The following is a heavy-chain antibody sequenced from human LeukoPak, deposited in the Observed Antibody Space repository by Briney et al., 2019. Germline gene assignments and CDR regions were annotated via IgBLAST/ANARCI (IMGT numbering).Heavy chain of an antibody. D-gene: IGHD5-18*01. J-gene: IGHJ4*02. CDR3: ASIGDGYSYGSIDY. V-gene: IGHV1-2*02. Sequence: VSVKVSCKASGYTFTGYYMHWVRQAPGQGLEGMGWINPNSGGTNYAQKFQGRVTMTRETSISTAYMELSRLRSDDTAVYYCASIGDGYSYGSIDYWGQGTLVTVSS. CDR1: GYTFTGYY. CDR2: INPNSGGT.